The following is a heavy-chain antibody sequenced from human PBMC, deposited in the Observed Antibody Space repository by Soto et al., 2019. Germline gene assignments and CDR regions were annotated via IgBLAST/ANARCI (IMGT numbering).Heavy chain of an antibody. CDR3: AKDNSYSSGDLGFDP. CDR1: GFTFSSYW. Sequence: GGSLRLSCAASGFTFSSYWMSWVRQAPGKGLEWVANIKQDASERYYVDSVKGRFTISRDNARNSVSLQMNSLRAEDTAVYYCAKDNSYSSGDLGFDPWGQGTLVTVSS. V-gene: IGHV3-7*01. CDR2: IKQDASER. J-gene: IGHJ5*02. D-gene: IGHD6-19*01.